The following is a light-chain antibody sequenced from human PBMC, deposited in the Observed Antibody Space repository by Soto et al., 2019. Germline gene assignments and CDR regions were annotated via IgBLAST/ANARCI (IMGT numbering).Light chain of an antibody. J-gene: IGKJ4*01. Sequence: DIQITQSPASLSSSVLDIVTITCRASQSISSYLNWYQQKPGKAPKLLIYAASSLQSGVPSRFSGSGSGTDFTLTISSLQPEDFATYYCQQSYSTPLTFGGGTKVDIK. CDR1: QSISSY. CDR2: AAS. V-gene: IGKV1-39*01. CDR3: QQSYSTPLT.